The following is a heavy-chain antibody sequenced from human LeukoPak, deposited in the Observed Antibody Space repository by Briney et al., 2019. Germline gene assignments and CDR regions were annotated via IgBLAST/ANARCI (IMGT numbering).Heavy chain of an antibody. CDR2: IYYSGST. CDR1: GAFISSSSYY. V-gene: IGHV4-39*01. CDR3: ARVLGLAVAGPQDY. Sequence: SETLSLTCTVSGAFISSSSYYWVWIRQPPGKGLEWIGTIYYSGSTYYSVSLKSRVTISVDTSKNQFSLKLSSMTAADTAVYFCARVLGLAVAGPQDYWGQGTLVTVSS. D-gene: IGHD6-19*01. J-gene: IGHJ4*02.